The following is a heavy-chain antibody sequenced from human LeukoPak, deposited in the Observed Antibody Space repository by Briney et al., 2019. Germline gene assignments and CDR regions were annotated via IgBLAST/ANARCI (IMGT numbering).Heavy chain of an antibody. CDR1: GFTFSSYA. CDR3: AILPGYSSGWYEVNY. Sequence: PGGSLRLSCAASGFTFSSYAMSSVRQAPGERVECVSGISGSGGSTYYADSVKGRFTISRDNSRNTLYLQMNSPRAEDTAVYYCAILPGYSSGWYEVNYWGQGTLVTVSS. V-gene: IGHV3-23*01. CDR2: ISGSGGST. J-gene: IGHJ4*02. D-gene: IGHD6-13*01.